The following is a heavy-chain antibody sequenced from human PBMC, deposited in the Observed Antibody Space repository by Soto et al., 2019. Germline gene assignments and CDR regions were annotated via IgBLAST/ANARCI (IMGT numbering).Heavy chain of an antibody. CDR1: GFTFSNYA. Sequence: GSLRLSCAASGFTFSNYAMNWVRQAPGKGLEWVSGIIGTGGSIYYIDSVKGRFTVSRDNSRSRLYLQMNTLRAGDTAVYYCAKSGRQDFYYGMDVWGQGTTVTVSS. CDR3: AKSGRQDFYYGMDV. CDR2: IIGTGGSI. J-gene: IGHJ6*02. V-gene: IGHV3-23*01.